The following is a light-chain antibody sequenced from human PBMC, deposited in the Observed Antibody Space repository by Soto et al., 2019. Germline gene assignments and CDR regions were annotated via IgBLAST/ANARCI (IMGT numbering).Light chain of an antibody. J-gene: IGLJ1*01. Sequence: QSALTEPASVSRSPGQSITISCTGTSSDVGGYNYVSWYQKHPGKAPKFMIYDVSNRPSGVSTRFSGSKSDNTASLTISGLQAEDEAEYYCNSYSTSNTRQIAFGTGTKLTVL. CDR3: NSYSTSNTRQIA. CDR2: DVS. V-gene: IGLV2-14*01. CDR1: SSDVGGYNY.